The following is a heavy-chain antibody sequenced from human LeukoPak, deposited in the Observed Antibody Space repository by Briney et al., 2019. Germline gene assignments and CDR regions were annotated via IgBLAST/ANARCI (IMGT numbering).Heavy chain of an antibody. CDR3: AREGGDFWSGQPYYYYYYGMDV. CDR1: GGSISSYY. D-gene: IGHD3-3*01. V-gene: IGHV4-4*07. Sequence: SETLSLTCTVSGGSISSYYWSWIRQPAGKGLEWIGRIYTSGSTNYNPSLKSRVTMSVDSSKNQFSLKLSSVTAAETAVYYCAREGGDFWSGQPYYYYYYGMDVWGQGTTVTVSS. CDR2: IYTSGST. J-gene: IGHJ6*02.